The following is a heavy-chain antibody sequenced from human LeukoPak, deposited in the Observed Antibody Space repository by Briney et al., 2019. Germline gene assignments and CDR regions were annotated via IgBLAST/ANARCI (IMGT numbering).Heavy chain of an antibody. CDR1: GFTFSSYA. CDR3: ARDSNFYDSSGYSRIGAFDI. CDR2: ISYDGSNK. D-gene: IGHD3-22*01. J-gene: IGHJ3*02. Sequence: PGGSLRLSCAASGFTFSSYAMHWVRPAPGKGREWVAVISYDGSNKYPPDSVKGRFTISRDNSKSTLYLQMNSLRAEDTAVYDCARDSNFYDSSGYSRIGAFDIWGQGTMVTVSS. V-gene: IGHV3-30-3*01.